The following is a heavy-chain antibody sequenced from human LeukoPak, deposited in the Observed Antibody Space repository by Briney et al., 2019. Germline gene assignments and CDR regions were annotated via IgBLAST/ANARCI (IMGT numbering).Heavy chain of an antibody. D-gene: IGHD3-9*01. CDR2: INPKTGVP. CDR3: ARGRTHFDWKAAFDI. CDR1: GYTFSDFH. V-gene: IGHV1-2*02. Sequence: ASVKVSCKASGYTFSDFHMHWVRQAPGQGFEWMGWINPKTGVPHSAEKFQGRVTMTRDTSISTAYMDLNRLTSDDTAVYYCARGRTHFDWKAAFDIWGQGTMVTVSS. J-gene: IGHJ3*02.